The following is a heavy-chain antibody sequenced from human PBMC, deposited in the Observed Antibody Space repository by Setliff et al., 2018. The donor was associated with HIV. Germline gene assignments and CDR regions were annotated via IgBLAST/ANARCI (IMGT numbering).Heavy chain of an antibody. CDR1: GGTFRKYS. CDR2: IIPIFGST. V-gene: IGHV1-69*13. CDR3: ARDDHYYDQGSILSDWYFDI. Sequence: SVKVSCKASGGTFRKYSISWVRQAPGQGLEWMGWIIPIFGSTKYAQKFQDRVTITADESKDTAEMQLSSLTSEDTAVYYCARDDHYYDQGSILSDWYFDIWDRGTLVTVSS. D-gene: IGHD3-10*01. J-gene: IGHJ2*01.